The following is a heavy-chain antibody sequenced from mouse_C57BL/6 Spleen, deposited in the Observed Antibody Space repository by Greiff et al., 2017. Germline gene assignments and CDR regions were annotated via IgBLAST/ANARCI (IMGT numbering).Heavy chain of an antibody. Sequence: EVQRVESGGGLVKPGGSLKLSCAASGFTFSSYAMSWVRQTPEKRLEWVATISDGGSYTYYPDNVKGRFTISRDNAKNNLYLQMSHLKSEDTAMYYCARDYYGSSSDYFDYWGQGTTLTVSS. CDR3: ARDYYGSSSDYFDY. V-gene: IGHV5-4*01. J-gene: IGHJ2*01. CDR2: ISDGGSYT. CDR1: GFTFSSYA. D-gene: IGHD1-1*01.